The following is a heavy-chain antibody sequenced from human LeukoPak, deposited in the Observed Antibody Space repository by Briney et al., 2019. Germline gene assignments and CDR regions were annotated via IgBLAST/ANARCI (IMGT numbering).Heavy chain of an antibody. CDR2: INPSGST. Sequence: SETLSLTCAVYGGSFSGYHWTWIRQSPGKGLEWIGDINPSGSTYYNPSLKSRLTISVDTSKNQFSLKLRSVTAADTAVYYCARGRHDITMVVVVMTSGSYYLDVWGKGTTVTVS. J-gene: IGHJ6*03. V-gene: IGHV4-34*01. D-gene: IGHD3-22*01. CDR1: GGSFSGYH. CDR3: ARGRHDITMVVVVMTSGSYYLDV.